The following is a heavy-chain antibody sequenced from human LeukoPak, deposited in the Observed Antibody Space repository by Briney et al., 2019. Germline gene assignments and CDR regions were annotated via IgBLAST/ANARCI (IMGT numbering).Heavy chain of an antibody. D-gene: IGHD6-6*01. Sequence: SGGSLRLSCAASGFTFSSYEMNWVRQAPGKGLEWGSYISSRGTTTYYADSVKGRFTISRDGAKNSLYLHMNSLRVEDTAVYYCARLYSSSSGLRASDYWGQGTLVTVSS. V-gene: IGHV3-48*03. CDR1: GFTFSSYE. CDR3: ARLYSSSSGLRASDY. CDR2: ISSRGTTT. J-gene: IGHJ4*02.